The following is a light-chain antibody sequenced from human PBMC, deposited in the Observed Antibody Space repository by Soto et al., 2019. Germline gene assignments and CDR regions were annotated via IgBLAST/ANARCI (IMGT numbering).Light chain of an antibody. CDR1: QSVSSSY. CDR2: GAS. J-gene: IGKJ1*01. V-gene: IGKV3-20*01. CDR3: QQYGSSPWT. Sequence: ETVLTQSPGTLSLSPGERATLSCRASQSVSSSYLARYQQKPGQAPRLLIYGASSRATGIPDRFSGSGSGTDFTLTISRLEPEDFAVYYCQQYGSSPWTFGQGTKVEIK.